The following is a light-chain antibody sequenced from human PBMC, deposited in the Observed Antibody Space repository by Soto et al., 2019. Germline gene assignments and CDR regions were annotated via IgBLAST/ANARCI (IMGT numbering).Light chain of an antibody. Sequence: QSVLTQPASVSGSPGQSITISCTGTRSDVGGYNYVSWYQQHPGKAPKLMIYDVSNRPSGVSNRFSGSKSGNTASLTISGLQAEDEADYYCSSYTSNITLEIGGGTKLTVL. CDR3: SSYTSNITLE. CDR2: DVS. J-gene: IGLJ2*01. CDR1: RSDVGGYNY. V-gene: IGLV2-14*03.